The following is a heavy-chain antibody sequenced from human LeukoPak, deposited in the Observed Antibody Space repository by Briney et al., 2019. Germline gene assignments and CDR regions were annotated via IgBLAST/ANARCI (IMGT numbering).Heavy chain of an antibody. J-gene: IGHJ2*01. Sequence: SETLSLTCAVYGGSFSGYYWSWIRQPPGKGLEWIGEINHSGSTNYNSSLKSRVTISVDTSKNQFSLKLSSVTAADTAVYYCARGYRYFDLWGRGTLVTVSS. V-gene: IGHV4-34*01. CDR2: INHSGST. CDR1: GGSFSGYY. CDR3: ARGYRYFDL.